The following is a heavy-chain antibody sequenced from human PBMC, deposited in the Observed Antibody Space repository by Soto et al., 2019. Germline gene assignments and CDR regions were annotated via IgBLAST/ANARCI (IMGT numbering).Heavy chain of an antibody. D-gene: IGHD2-15*01. V-gene: IGHV3-7*05. CDR3: GRGFGGTH. CDR1: GFTFNNYY. Sequence: EVQLVESGGGLVQPGGSLRLSCAASGFTFNNYYMVWVRQAPGRGLEWVANINQDGSAKYYVDSVKGRFTNSRDNAKSSLYLQIHSLRAEDTATYYCGRGFGGTHWGQGSLVTVSS. J-gene: IGHJ4*02. CDR2: INQDGSAK.